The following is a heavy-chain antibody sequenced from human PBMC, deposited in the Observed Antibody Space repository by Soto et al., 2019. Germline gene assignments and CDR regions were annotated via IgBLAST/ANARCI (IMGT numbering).Heavy chain of an antibody. V-gene: IGHV3-7*01. CDR2: IKQDGSEK. Sequence: EVQLVESGGGLVQPGGSLRLSCAASGFSFGSFWMTWVRQAPGKGLEWVANIKQDGSEKHYVDSVKGRFTISRDNAKSSLNLQMNSLRGEDTAVYYCARALHNYESGSYIGYWGQGTLVTVSS. CDR1: GFSFGSFW. J-gene: IGHJ4*02. CDR3: ARALHNYESGSYIGY. D-gene: IGHD3-10*01.